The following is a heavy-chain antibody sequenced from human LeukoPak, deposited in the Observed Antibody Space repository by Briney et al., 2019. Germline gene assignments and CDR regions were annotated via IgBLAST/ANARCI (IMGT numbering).Heavy chain of an antibody. D-gene: IGHD3-22*01. CDR2: IIPIFGTA. V-gene: IGHV1-69*05. J-gene: IGHJ3*02. CDR1: GGTFSSYA. Sequence: SVKVSCKASGGTFSSYAISWVRQAPGQGLEWMGRIIPIFGTANYTQKFQGRVTITTDESTSTAYMELSSLRSEDTAVYYCASRRTHDSSGYTSEDAFDIWGQGTMVTVSS. CDR3: ASRRTHDSSGYTSEDAFDI.